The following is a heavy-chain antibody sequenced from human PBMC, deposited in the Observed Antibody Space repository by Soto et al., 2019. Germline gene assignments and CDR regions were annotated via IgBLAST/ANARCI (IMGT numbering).Heavy chain of an antibody. Sequence: GGSLRLSCAASGFTFSSYGMHWVRQAPGKGLEWVAVIWYDGSNKYYADSVKGRFTISRDNSKNTLYLQMNSLRAEDTAVYYCARDLITMVRGVTLPDYWGQGTLVTVSS. CDR2: IWYDGSNK. CDR1: GFTFSSYG. D-gene: IGHD3-10*01. V-gene: IGHV3-33*01. J-gene: IGHJ4*02. CDR3: ARDLITMVRGVTLPDY.